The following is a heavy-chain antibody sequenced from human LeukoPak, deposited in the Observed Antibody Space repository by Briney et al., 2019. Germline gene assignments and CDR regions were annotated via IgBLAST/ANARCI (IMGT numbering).Heavy chain of an antibody. CDR2: ISSSSSYR. CDR3: ARDYKGVNILVTYFDY. Sequence: GGSLRLSCAASGFTFSSYSMNWVRQAPGKGLEWVSSISSSSSYRYYVDSVKGRFTISRDNAKNSLYLQMNSLRAEDTAVYYCARDYKGVNILVTYFDYWGQGTLVTVSS. D-gene: IGHD4-23*01. V-gene: IGHV3-21*01. CDR1: GFTFSSYS. J-gene: IGHJ4*02.